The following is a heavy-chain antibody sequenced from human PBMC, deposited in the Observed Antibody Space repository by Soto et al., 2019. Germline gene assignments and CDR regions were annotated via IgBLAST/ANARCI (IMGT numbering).Heavy chain of an antibody. V-gene: IGHV6-1*01. Sequence: SQTLSLTCAISGDSVSSNSAAWNWIRQSPSRGLEWLGRTYYRSKWYNDYAVSVKSRIAINPDTSKNQFSLQLNSVTPEDTAVYYCAKIPPGCSYGYFYFDYWGQGTLVTVSS. CDR3: AKIPPGCSYGYFYFDY. CDR2: TYYRSKWYN. D-gene: IGHD5-18*01. CDR1: GDSVSSNSAA. J-gene: IGHJ4*02.